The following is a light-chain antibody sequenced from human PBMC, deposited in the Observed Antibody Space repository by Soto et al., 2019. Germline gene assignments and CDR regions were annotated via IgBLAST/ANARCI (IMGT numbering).Light chain of an antibody. Sequence: QSVLTQPPSVSGAPGQRVTISCTGSSSNIGAGYDVHWYRQLPGAAPKVLIYGDNNRPSGVPDRFSGSKSGTSASLAITGLQSGDEADYYCQSYDTSLSGLVVFGGGTQLTVL. V-gene: IGLV1-40*01. CDR3: QSYDTSLSGLVV. J-gene: IGLJ2*01. CDR2: GDN. CDR1: SSNIGAGYD.